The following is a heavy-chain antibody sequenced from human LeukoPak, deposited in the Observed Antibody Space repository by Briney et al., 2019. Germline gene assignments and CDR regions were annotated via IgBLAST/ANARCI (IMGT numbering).Heavy chain of an antibody. Sequence: GGSLRLSCAASGFTFSSYWMSWVRQAPGKGLEWVANIKQDGSEKYYVDSVKGRFTISRDNAKNSLYLQMNSLRAEDTAVYYCARDSGVVVPAAIVLYYFDYWGQGTLVTVSS. CDR2: IKQDGSEK. CDR3: ARDSGVVVPAAIVLYYFDY. D-gene: IGHD2-2*01. J-gene: IGHJ4*02. V-gene: IGHV3-7*01. CDR1: GFTFSSYW.